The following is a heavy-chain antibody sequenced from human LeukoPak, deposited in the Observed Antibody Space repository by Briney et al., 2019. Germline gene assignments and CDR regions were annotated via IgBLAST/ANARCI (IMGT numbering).Heavy chain of an antibody. CDR3: AKDRGTTLGAFDI. Sequence: GGSLRLSCATSAFTFRSFAMRGVRQAPGKGLEWVANINKDGSATSYVDSVKGRFTSSTDKAKNSLFLQMNSLGADDKAVYHAAKDRGTTLGAFDIWGRTMIVAVSS. V-gene: IGHV3-7*01. CDR1: AFTFRSFA. D-gene: IGHD2-15*01. J-gene: IGHJ3*02. CDR2: INKDGSAT.